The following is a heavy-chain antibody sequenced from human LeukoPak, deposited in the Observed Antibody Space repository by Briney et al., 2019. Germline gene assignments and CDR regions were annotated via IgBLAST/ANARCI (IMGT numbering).Heavy chain of an antibody. CDR3: ARQGRGVTTYYFDY. D-gene: IGHD3-10*01. V-gene: IGHV1-18*04. J-gene: IGHJ4*02. CDR1: GYTFTSYG. Sequence: GASVKVSCKASGYTFTSYGISWARQAPGQGLEWMGWISAYNGNTNYAQKLQGRVTMTTDTSTSTAYMELRSLRSDDTAVYYCARQGRGVTTYYFDYWGQGTLVTVSP. CDR2: ISAYNGNT.